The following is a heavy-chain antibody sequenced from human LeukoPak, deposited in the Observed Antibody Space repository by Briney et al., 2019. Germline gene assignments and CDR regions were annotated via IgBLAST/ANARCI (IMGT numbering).Heavy chain of an antibody. V-gene: IGHV3-30*18. J-gene: IGHJ4*02. CDR2: ISYDGSNK. D-gene: IGHD5-12*01. CDR1: GFTFSSYG. Sequence: PGGSLRLSCAASGFTFSSYGMHWVRQAPGKGLEWVAVISYDGSNKYYADSVKGRFTISRDNSKNTLYLQMNSLRAEDTAVYYCAKDLRGYSGYDSGGYFDYWGQGALVTVSS. CDR3: AKDLRGYSGYDSGGYFDY.